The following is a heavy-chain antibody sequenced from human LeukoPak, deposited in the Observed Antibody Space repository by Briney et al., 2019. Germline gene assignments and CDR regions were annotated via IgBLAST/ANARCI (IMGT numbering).Heavy chain of an antibody. D-gene: IGHD6-19*01. J-gene: IGHJ5*02. CDR3: ATLNIGSSSGWFFRS. V-gene: IGHV4-59*01. CDR1: GGYITTYY. CDR2: AYYSGSN. Sequence: PSETLSLTCHVSGGYITTYYWSWIRQPPGKGLEWIGYAYYSGSNEYNPSLRSRVTMSADASRNQFSPTLSSVTAADTAIYYCATLNIGSSSGWFFRSWGQGTLVSVSS.